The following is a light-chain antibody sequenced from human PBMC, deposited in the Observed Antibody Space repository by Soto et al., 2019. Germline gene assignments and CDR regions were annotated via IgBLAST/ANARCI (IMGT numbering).Light chain of an antibody. Sequence: EIVMTQSPLSLPVTPGEPASISCRSSQSLLHSSGDTYLDLYLQNPGQSPQLLIYLRSNRASGVPDRFSGSGSGTDYTLKISRVEAEDVGVYYCMQALQTPWTFGQGTKVEIK. CDR3: MQALQTPWT. J-gene: IGKJ1*01. V-gene: IGKV2-28*01. CDR2: LRS. CDR1: QSLLHSSGDTY.